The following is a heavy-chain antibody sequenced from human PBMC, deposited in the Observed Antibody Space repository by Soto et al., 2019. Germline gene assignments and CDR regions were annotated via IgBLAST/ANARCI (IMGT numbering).Heavy chain of an antibody. V-gene: IGHV3-23*01. CDR3: AKGRDILTGPYDFDY. D-gene: IGHD3-9*01. J-gene: IGHJ4*02. Sequence: GGSLRLSCAASGFTFSSYAMSWVRQAPGKGLEWVSAISGSGGSTYYADSVKGRFTISRDNSKNTLYLQMNSLRAEDTAVYYCAKGRDILTGPYDFDYWGQGTLVTVSS. CDR2: ISGSGGST. CDR1: GFTFSSYA.